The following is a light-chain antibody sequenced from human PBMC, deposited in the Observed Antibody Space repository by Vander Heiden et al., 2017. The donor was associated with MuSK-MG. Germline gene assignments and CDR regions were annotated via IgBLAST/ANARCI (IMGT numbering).Light chain of an antibody. CDR2: DDT. Sequence: SYGLTQPPSVSVAPGQTAMITCGGYNIASKSVHWYQQKPGQPPLLVVYDDTDRPSGIPERFSGSNSGNTATLTIVRVEAGDEADYFCQVWDSSSDHVVFGGGTKLTVL. CDR1: NIASKS. J-gene: IGLJ2*01. CDR3: QVWDSSSDHVV. V-gene: IGLV3-21*02.